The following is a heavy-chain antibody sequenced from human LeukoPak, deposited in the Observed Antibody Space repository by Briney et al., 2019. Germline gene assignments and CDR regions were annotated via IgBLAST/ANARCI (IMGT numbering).Heavy chain of an antibody. J-gene: IGHJ5*02. CDR2: IYYSGNT. CDR1: GDSIGRSSYY. CDR3: ARHDTGLGWFDP. V-gene: IGHV4-39*01. Sequence: SETLSLTCTVSGDSIGRSSYYWGWIRQPPGKGLEWIASIYYSGNTYYSPSLESRVTISVDMSKNEVSLKLSSVTAADTAVYYCARHDTGLGWFDPWGQGTLVTVSS.